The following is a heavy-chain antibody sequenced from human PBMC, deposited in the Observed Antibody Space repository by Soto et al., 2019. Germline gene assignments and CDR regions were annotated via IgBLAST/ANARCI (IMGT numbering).Heavy chain of an antibody. J-gene: IGHJ2*01. CDR3: ARASMIGVPGFFDV. CDR1: GGSFSGYY. V-gene: IGHV4-30-4*08. CDR2: IYYSGST. Sequence: SETLSLTCAVYGGSFSGYYWSWIRQRPGKGLEWLGYIYYSGSTYYNPSLESRLTISIDTSKNQFSLKLSSVTAADTAVYYCARASMIGVPGFFDVWGRGTLVTGLL. D-gene: IGHD3-22*01.